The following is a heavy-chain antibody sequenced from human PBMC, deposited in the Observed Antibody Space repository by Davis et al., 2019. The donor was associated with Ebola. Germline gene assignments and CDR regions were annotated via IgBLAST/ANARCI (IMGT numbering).Heavy chain of an antibody. Sequence: PGGSLRLSCAASGFTFSSYEMNWVRQAPGKGLEWVSYISSSGSTIYYADSVKGRFTISRDNAKNSLYLQMNSLRAEDTALYYCARDRAMIPDYWGQGTLVTVSS. CDR3: ARDRAMIPDY. V-gene: IGHV3-48*03. CDR1: GFTFSSYE. D-gene: IGHD3-22*01. J-gene: IGHJ4*02. CDR2: ISSSGSTI.